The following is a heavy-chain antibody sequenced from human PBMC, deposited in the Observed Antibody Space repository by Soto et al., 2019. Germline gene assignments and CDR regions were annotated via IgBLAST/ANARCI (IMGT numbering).Heavy chain of an antibody. CDR3: ARPHDSSGYFFAYDI. Sequence: PGGSLRLSCAASEFTFSDYYMSWIRQAPRKGLEWVSYISSSSSYTKYADSVKGRFTISRDNAKNSLYLQMNSLRAEDTAVYYCARPHDSSGYFFAYDIWGQGTMVTVSS. V-gene: IGHV3-11*03. J-gene: IGHJ3*02. CDR1: EFTFSDYY. CDR2: ISSSSSYT. D-gene: IGHD3-22*01.